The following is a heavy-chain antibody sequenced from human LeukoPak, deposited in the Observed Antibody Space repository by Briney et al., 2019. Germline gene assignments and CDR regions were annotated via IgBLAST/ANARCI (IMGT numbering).Heavy chain of an antibody. CDR1: GYTFTGYY. CDR3: ATDNILTGYSPKY. D-gene: IGHD3-9*01. V-gene: IGHV1-24*01. CDR2: FDPEGGET. Sequence: ASVKVSCKASGYTFTGYYMHWVRQTPGKGLEWMGGFDPEGGETVFAQKFQGRVTMTEDTSTDTAYMELSSLRSEDSAVYYCATDNILTGYSPKYWGQGTLVTVSS. J-gene: IGHJ4*02.